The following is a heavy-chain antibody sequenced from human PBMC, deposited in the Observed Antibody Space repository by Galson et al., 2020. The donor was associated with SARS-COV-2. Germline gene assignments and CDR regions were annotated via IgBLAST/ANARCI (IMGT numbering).Heavy chain of an antibody. J-gene: IGHJ4*02. CDR2: IYPGDSYT. CDR1: GYSFPNYW. V-gene: IGHV5-51*01. Sequence: GESLKISCKGSGYSFPNYWIGRVRQMPGKGLEWIGIIYPGDSYTSYSPSFPGQVIISADKSINTAYLPWSGLKASDTAVYYCARRAIVAGGRDSFSVDYWGQGTLVTVSS. D-gene: IGHD6-13*01. CDR3: ARRAIVAGGRDSFSVDY.